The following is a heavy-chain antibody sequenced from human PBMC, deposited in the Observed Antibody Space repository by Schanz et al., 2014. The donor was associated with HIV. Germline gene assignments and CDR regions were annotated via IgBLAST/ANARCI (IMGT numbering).Heavy chain of an antibody. V-gene: IGHV4-30-2*01. J-gene: IGHJ5*02. CDR2: IYHTGSS. CDR3: ARASLGAAHP. CDR1: GGAINSGGYS. Sequence: QVQLQESGSGPVKPSQTLSLTCTVSGGAINSGGYSWSWIRQPPGKGLEWIGYIYHTGSSFYNPSLESRVTLPIDTSKNRFSLNLTSVTAADTAVYFCARASLGAAHPWGQGTLVIVSS. D-gene: IGHD2-15*01.